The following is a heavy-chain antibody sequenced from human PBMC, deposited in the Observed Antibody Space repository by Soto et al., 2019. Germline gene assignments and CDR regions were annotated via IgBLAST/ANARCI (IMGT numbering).Heavy chain of an antibody. CDR3: ARQSCWLVFEYYYYGMDG. V-gene: IGHV3-74*01. J-gene: IGHJ6*02. CDR1: GFTFSNYW. Sequence: PGGSLRLSCAATGFTFSNYWMHWVRQTPGKGLVWVSRINSDGSTTNYADSVKGRFTISRDSAKNTLYLQMNSLRAEDTAVYYCARQSCWLVFEYYYYGMDGWGQGNTVTFSS. CDR2: INSDGSTT. D-gene: IGHD6-19*01.